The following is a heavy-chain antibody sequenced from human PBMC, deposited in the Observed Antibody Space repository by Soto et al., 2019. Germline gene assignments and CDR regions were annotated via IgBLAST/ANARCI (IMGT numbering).Heavy chain of an antibody. V-gene: IGHV4-59*01. CDR2: IYYSGST. D-gene: IGHD3-10*01. J-gene: IGHJ6*02. Sequence: PSESLSRTSNISGSPISTYSWSRMRQPPGKGLEWIGYIYYSGSTNYNPSLKSRVTISVDTSKIQFSLKLSSVTAADTAVYYCASFPYGSGSYYLLRGSGSYYGMDVWGEGTTVT. CDR1: GSPISTYS. CDR3: ASFPYGSGSYYLLRGSGSYYGMDV.